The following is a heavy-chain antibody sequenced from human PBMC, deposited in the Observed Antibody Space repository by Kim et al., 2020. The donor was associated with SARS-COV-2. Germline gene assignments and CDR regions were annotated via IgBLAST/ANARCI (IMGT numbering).Heavy chain of an antibody. D-gene: IGHD3-10*01. CDR2: IKEDGSDT. CDR3: ASYNTRPSRIDC. V-gene: IGHV3-7*01. Sequence: GGSLRLSCAASGFTFSNYWMSWVRQAPGKGLEWVANIKEDGSDTKYVDSVKGRFTVSRDNAQNSLYLQMNSLRAEDTAVYYCASYNTRPSRIDCWGQGTLLTVSS. CDR1: GFTFSNYW. J-gene: IGHJ4*02.